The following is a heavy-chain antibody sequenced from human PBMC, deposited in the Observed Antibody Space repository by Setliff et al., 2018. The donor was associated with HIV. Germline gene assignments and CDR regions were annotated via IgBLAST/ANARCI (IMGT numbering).Heavy chain of an antibody. J-gene: IGHJ3*02. D-gene: IGHD3-10*01. CDR1: GASINSGTYY. Sequence: PSETLSLTCTVSGASINSGTYYWSWIRQPAGKGLQWIGRIYTSGSTYYSPSLKSRVTISVDTSKNQFSLKLKSVTAADTAVYYCATSAESGFGIHWGVFNIWGQGTRVTVSS. V-gene: IGHV4-61*02. CDR2: IYTSGST. CDR3: ATSAESGFGIHWGVFNI.